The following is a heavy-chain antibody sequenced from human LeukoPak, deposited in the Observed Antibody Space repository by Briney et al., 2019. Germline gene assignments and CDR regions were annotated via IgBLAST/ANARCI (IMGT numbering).Heavy chain of an antibody. D-gene: IGHD2-2*02. Sequence: SETLSLTCTVSGGSISSSSYYWGWIRQPPGKGLEWIGSIYYSGSTYYNPSLKSRVTISVDTSKNQFSLKLSSVTAADTAVYYCARRPRYCSSTSCYTVDYWGQGTLVTVSS. J-gene: IGHJ4*02. V-gene: IGHV4-39*01. CDR3: ARRPRYCSSTSCYTVDY. CDR2: IYYSGST. CDR1: GGSISSSSYY.